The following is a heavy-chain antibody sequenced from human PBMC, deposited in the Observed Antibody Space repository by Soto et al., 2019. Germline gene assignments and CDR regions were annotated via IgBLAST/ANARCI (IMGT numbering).Heavy chain of an antibody. V-gene: IGHV3-33*01. Sequence: QVQLVESGGGVVQPGTSLRLSCVASGFTFSNYGIHWVHQAPGRGLEWVAVIWHDGSQKYLTDSVRGRFTISRDNSKNTVYLHMTSLRVEDTAVYYCEGRDDPFHVWGRGTMVTVSS. CDR1: GFTFSNYG. J-gene: IGHJ3*01. CDR2: IWHDGSQK. CDR3: EGRDDPFHV.